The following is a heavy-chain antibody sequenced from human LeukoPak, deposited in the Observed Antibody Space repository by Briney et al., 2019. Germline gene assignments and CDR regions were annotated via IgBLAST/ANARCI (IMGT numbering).Heavy chain of an antibody. V-gene: IGHV3-30*03. D-gene: IGHD5-12*01. CDR3: ARGRIYNGAKGYYFDY. CDR1: GFTFSSYS. J-gene: IGHJ4*02. Sequence: GGSLRLSCAASGFTFSSYSMNWVRQAPGKGLEWVAVISYDGSNKYYADSVKGRFTISRDNSKNTLYLQMNSLRAEDTAVYYCARGRIYNGAKGYYFDYWGQGTLVTVSS. CDR2: ISYDGSNK.